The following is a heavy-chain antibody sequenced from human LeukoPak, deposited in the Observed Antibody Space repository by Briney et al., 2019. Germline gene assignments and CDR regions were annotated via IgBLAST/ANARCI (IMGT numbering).Heavy chain of an antibody. CDR2: IYHSGST. V-gene: IGHV4-38-2*02. D-gene: IGHD3-3*01. Sequence: PETLSLTCTVSGYSISSGYYWGWIRQPPGKGLEWIGSIYHSGSTYYNPSLKSRVTISVDTSKNQFSLKLSSVTAADTAVYYCARVITIFGVVISSPGWFDPWGQGTLVTVSS. CDR3: ARVITIFGVVISSPGWFDP. J-gene: IGHJ5*02. CDR1: GYSISSGYY.